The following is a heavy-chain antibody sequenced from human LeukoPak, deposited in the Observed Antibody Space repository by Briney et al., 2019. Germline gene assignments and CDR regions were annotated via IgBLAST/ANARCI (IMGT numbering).Heavy chain of an antibody. V-gene: IGHV3-30-3*01. CDR3: ARVETGTYYGAMDV. J-gene: IGHJ6*02. CDR2: ISYDGNNK. D-gene: IGHD3-10*01. Sequence: GGSLRLSCAGSGFTFSTYAFHWVRQAPGKGLEWVAIISYDGNNKSYVDSMKGRITISRDNSKNTLYLQMNRLRTDDTAVYYCARVETGTYYGAMDVWGQGTTVTVSS. CDR1: GFTFSTYA.